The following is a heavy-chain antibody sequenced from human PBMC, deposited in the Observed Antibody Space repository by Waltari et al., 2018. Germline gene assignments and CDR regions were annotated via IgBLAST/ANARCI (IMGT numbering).Heavy chain of an antibody. V-gene: IGHV4-39*07. Sequence: QLQLQESGPGLVEPSETLSLTCNVSGGSISDSNYYWDWVRQAPGKGLEWIATIYYRGDTYYNPSLKSLVTISVDTSKNQFSLKLTSVTAADTAVYYCARSEVGYCSSTRCYTDNYYYYLDVWGKGTTVTISS. CDR1: GGSISDSNYY. CDR3: ARSEVGYCSSTRCYTDNYYYYLDV. CDR2: IYYRGDT. D-gene: IGHD2-2*02. J-gene: IGHJ6*03.